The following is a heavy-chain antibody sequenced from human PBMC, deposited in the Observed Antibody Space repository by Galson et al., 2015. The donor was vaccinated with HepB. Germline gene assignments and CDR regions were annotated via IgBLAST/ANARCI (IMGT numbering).Heavy chain of an antibody. Sequence: SLRLSCAASGFTFSSYAMHWVRQAPGKGLEYVSAISSNGGSTYYADSVKGRFTISRDNSKNTLYLQMSSLRAEDTAVYYCVKGQPTIFKPTMDVWGQGTTVTVSS. J-gene: IGHJ6*02. V-gene: IGHV3-64D*06. CDR2: ISSNGGST. CDR3: VKGQPTIFKPTMDV. D-gene: IGHD3-3*01. CDR1: GFTFSSYA.